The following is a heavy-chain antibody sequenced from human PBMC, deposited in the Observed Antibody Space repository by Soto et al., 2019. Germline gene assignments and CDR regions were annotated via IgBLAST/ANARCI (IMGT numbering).Heavy chain of an antibody. CDR1: GGTFSSYA. Sequence: VASVKVSCKASGGTFSSYAISWVRQAPGQGLEWMGGIIPIFGTANYAQKFQGRVTITADESTSTAYMELSSLRSEDTAVYYCASAPGSSSGVGVWNYWGQGTLVTVSS. V-gene: IGHV1-69*13. CDR3: ASAPGSSSGVGVWNY. J-gene: IGHJ4*02. CDR2: IIPIFGTA. D-gene: IGHD6-6*01.